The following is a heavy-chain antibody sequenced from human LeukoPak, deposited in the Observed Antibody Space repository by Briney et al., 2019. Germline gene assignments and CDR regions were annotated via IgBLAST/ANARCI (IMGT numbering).Heavy chain of an antibody. CDR1: GFTFYTYG. D-gene: IGHD6-13*01. Sequence: GGSLRLSCAASGFTFYTYGMHWVRQAPGKGLEYVSGIGPDGGTTYYAKSVKGRFTISRDNSKSMVYLQMGSLTADDMAVYYCARGAQLTDYWGQGTLVTVSS. V-gene: IGHV3-64*01. J-gene: IGHJ4*02. CDR3: ARGAQLTDY. CDR2: IGPDGGTT.